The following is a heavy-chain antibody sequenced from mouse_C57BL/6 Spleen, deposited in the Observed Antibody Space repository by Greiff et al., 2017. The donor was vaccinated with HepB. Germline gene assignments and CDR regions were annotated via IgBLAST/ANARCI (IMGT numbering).Heavy chain of an antibody. Sequence: EVKVVDSGGGLVKPGGSLKLSCAASGFTFSSYAMSWVRQTPEKRLEWVATISDGGSYTYYPDNVKGRFTISRDNAKNNLYLQMSHLKSEDTAMYYCARDQGRWLLYYAMDYWGQGTSVTVSS. CDR1: GFTFSSYA. CDR2: ISDGGSYT. D-gene: IGHD2-3*01. V-gene: IGHV5-4*01. J-gene: IGHJ4*01. CDR3: ARDQGRWLLYYAMDY.